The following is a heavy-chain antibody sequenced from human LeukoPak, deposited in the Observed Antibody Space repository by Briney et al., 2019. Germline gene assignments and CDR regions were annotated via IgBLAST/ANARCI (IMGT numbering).Heavy chain of an antibody. CDR1: GGSITSADFY. J-gene: IGHJ4*02. V-gene: IGHV4-30-4*01. Sequence: PSETLSLTCTVSGGSITSADFYWTWIRQPPGKGLEWIGYISYSGSTYYNPSLKSRVTISVDTSKNQFSLKLSSVTAADTAVYYCARGPPNLRGTQPFDYWGQGTLVTVSS. CDR2: ISYSGST. D-gene: IGHD1-26*01. CDR3: ARGPPNLRGTQPFDY.